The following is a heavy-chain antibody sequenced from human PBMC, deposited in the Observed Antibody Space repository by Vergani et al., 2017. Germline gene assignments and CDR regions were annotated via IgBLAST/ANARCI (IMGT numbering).Heavy chain of an antibody. CDR1: GFTFSSHA. D-gene: IGHD1-1*01. Sequence: EVQLLQSEGAVVQPGGSLRLSCVASGFTFSSHAMSWVRQGHGKGLEWFSSIKNTGDSTHYADSVKGRFTISRDNSKSTLYLQMNSLRTEDTAVYYCATKSCGTPGCQIGYFREWGQGTLVTVSS. J-gene: IGHJ1*01. CDR3: ATKSCGTPGCQIGYFRE. CDR2: IKNTGDST. V-gene: IGHV3-23*01.